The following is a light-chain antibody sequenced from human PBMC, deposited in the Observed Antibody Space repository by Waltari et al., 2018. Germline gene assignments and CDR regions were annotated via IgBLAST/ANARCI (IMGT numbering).Light chain of an antibody. J-gene: IGLJ3*02. Sequence: QSPLTQPASVSGSPGQSTTLPCTGPSRAVGAYDYVSWYQQLPGRAPNLLIYDVPHRPSGVSDRLSGSKSGNTASLTISGLQPEDEADYYCSSYTTRGTWVFGGGTKLTVL. CDR2: DVP. V-gene: IGLV2-14*03. CDR3: SSYTTRGTWV. CDR1: SRAVGAYDY.